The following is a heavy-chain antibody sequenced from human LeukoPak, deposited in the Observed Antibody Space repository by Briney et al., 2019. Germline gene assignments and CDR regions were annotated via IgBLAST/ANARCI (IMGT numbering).Heavy chain of an antibody. J-gene: IGHJ4*02. CDR3: ATLITMVRGVIFDY. Sequence: GGSLRLSCVASGFTFDDYAMHWVRHAPGKGLGWVSGISWNSGSIGYADSVKGRFTISRDNAKNSLYLQMNSLRAEDTALYYCATLITMVRGVIFDYWGQGTLVTVSS. D-gene: IGHD3-10*01. CDR1: GFTFDDYA. CDR2: ISWNSGSI. V-gene: IGHV3-9*01.